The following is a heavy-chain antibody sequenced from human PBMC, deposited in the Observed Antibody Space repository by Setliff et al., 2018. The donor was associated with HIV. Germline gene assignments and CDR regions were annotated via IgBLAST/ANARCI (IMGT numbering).Heavy chain of an antibody. J-gene: IGHJ5*01. CDR1: GFTFSRFD. CDR2: IDSSSETK. V-gene: IGHV3-48*03. D-gene: IGHD3-22*01. CDR3: AREGSSGYTGWFDS. Sequence: GGSLRLSCAASGFTFSRFDMNWVRQVPGKGLEWVAYIDSSSETKYYADSVKGRFSISRDNARNSLFLQMNNLRVEDTAVYSCAREGSSGYTGWFDSWGQGALVTVSS.